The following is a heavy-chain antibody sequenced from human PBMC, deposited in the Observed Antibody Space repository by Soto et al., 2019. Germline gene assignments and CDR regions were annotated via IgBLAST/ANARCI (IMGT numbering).Heavy chain of an antibody. V-gene: IGHV1-18*01. CDR3: ARVVVVVPAAPNEGGNWFDP. D-gene: IGHD2-2*01. CDR1: GYTFTSYG. Sequence: ASVKVSCKASGYTFTSYGISWVRQAPGQGLEWMGWISAYNGNTNYAQKLQGRVTMTTDTSTSTAYMELRSLRSDDTAVYYCARVVVVVPAAPNEGGNWFDPWGQGTLVTVSS. CDR2: ISAYNGNT. J-gene: IGHJ5*02.